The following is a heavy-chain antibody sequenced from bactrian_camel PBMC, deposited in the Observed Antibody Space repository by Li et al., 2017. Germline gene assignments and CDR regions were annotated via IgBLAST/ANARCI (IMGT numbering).Heavy chain of an antibody. CDR3: AADVWGGPVRYGGGCSLISLANAYSRHPDY. J-gene: IGHJ4*01. CDR1: GYTLFRSYC. CDR2: IDSDGRT. Sequence: HVQLVESGGGSVQAGGTLRLSCAASGYTLFRSYCMGWFRQGPGKEREPLASIDSDGRTSVADSVKGRFSISRDNAKNTLFLQMNVLRPEDTATYYCAADVWGGPVRYGGGCSLISLANAYSRHPDYWDQGTQVTVSS. V-gene: IGHV3S53*01. D-gene: IGHD6*01.